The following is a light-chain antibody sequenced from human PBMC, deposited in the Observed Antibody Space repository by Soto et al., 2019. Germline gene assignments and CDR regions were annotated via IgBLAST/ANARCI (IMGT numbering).Light chain of an antibody. Sequence: QSALTQPRSVSGSPGQAAAISCTGTSSDVGAYNYVSWYQQHPGKAPKLMIYDITKRPSGVPDRFSGSKSGNTASLTISGLQAEDEAEYYCCSYAGSYTLVFGGGTKLTVL. CDR1: SSDVGAYNY. CDR2: DIT. V-gene: IGLV2-11*01. CDR3: CSYAGSYTLV. J-gene: IGLJ2*01.